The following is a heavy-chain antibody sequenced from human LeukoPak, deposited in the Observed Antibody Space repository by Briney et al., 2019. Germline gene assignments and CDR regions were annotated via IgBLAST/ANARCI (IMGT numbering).Heavy chain of an antibody. CDR2: IHYTGST. Sequence: SETLSLTCTVSGGSISSYYWSWIRQPPGQGLECIGYIHYTGSTNYNPSLKSRVTISVETSKNQFSLKLKSVTAADTAVYYCARGGYYGSGNDFRFDPWGQGTLVTVSS. V-gene: IGHV4-59*01. J-gene: IGHJ5*02. CDR1: GGSISSYY. D-gene: IGHD3-10*01. CDR3: ARGGYYGSGNDFRFDP.